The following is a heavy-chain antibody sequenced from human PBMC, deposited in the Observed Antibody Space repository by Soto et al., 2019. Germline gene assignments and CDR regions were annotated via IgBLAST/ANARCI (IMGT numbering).Heavy chain of an antibody. Sequence: SETLSLTCTVSGGSISSGGYYWTWIRQHPGKGLEWIGYIYYSGSTYYNPSLKSRVTISVDTSKNQFSLKLSSVTAADTAVYYCASTRRNWFDPWGQGTLVTVSS. D-gene: IGHD6-6*01. J-gene: IGHJ5*02. CDR1: GGSISSGGYY. CDR3: ASTRRNWFDP. CDR2: IYYSGST. V-gene: IGHV4-31*03.